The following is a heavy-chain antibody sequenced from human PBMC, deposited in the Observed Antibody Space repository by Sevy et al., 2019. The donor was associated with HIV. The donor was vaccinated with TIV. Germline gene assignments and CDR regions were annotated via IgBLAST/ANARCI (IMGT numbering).Heavy chain of an antibody. D-gene: IGHD1-26*01. CDR2: ISFDGSDK. Sequence: GGSLRLSCAASGFIFSTYGIHWVRQAPGKGLEWVAVISFDGSDKYYADSVRGRFTISRDNSKNTLYLKMNGLRVEDTAIYYCAKMQGGSYNYYGMDVWGQGTTVTVSS. V-gene: IGHV3-30*18. CDR3: AKMQGGSYNYYGMDV. J-gene: IGHJ6*02. CDR1: GFIFSTYG.